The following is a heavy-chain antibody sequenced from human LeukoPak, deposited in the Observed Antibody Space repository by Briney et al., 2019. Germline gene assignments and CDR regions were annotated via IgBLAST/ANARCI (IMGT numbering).Heavy chain of an antibody. J-gene: IGHJ4*02. D-gene: IGHD3-22*01. CDR3: AKDYTYYYDSSGYTLWPFDY. CDR1: GFTFSSYE. V-gene: IGHV3-48*03. Sequence: GGSLRLSCAASGFTFSSYEMNWVRQAPGKGLEWVSYISSSGSTIYYADSVKGRFTISRDNSKNTLYLQMNSLRAEDTAVYYCAKDYTYYYDSSGYTLWPFDYWGQGTLVTVSS. CDR2: ISSSGSTI.